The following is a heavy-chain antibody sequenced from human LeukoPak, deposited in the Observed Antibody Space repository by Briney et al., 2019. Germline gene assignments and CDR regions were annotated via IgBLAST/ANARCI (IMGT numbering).Heavy chain of an antibody. D-gene: IGHD5-24*01. Sequence: SVKVSCKASGGTFSSYAISWVRQAPGQGLEWMGGIIPIFGTANYAQKFQGRVTITTDESTSTAYMELSSLRSEDTAVYYCARGGSTITRYYYYMDAWGKGTTVTVSS. CDR2: IIPIFGTA. CDR3: ARGGSTITRYYYYMDA. V-gene: IGHV1-69*05. CDR1: GGTFSSYA. J-gene: IGHJ6*03.